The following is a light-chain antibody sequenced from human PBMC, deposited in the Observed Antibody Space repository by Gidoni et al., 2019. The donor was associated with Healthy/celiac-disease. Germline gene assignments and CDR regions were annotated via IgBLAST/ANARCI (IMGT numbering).Light chain of an antibody. CDR2: GAS. J-gene: IGKJ1*01. Sequence: EIVMTQSPATLSVSPGERATPSCRVSQGVSSTLAWYQQKPGQAPRLLIYGASTRATGIPARFIGSRSGTEFTLTISSLQSEDFAVYYCQQYNNWPPWTFGQGTKVEIK. CDR3: QQYNNWPPWT. CDR1: QGVSST. V-gene: IGKV3-15*01.